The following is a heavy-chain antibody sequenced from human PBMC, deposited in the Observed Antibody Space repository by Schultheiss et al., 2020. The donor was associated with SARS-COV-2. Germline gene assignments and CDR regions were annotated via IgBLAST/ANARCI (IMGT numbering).Heavy chain of an antibody. CDR1: GFTFSNAW. CDR2: IKSKTDGGTT. CDR3: AKGENVLQFLEWFEPYYFDS. Sequence: GGSLRLSCAASGFTFSNAWMSWVRQAPGKGLEWVGRIKSKTDGGTTDYAAPVKGRFTISRDDSKNTLYLQMNSLKTEDTAVYYCAKGENVLQFLEWFEPYYFDSWGQGTLVTVSS. V-gene: IGHV3-15*01. D-gene: IGHD3-3*01. J-gene: IGHJ4*02.